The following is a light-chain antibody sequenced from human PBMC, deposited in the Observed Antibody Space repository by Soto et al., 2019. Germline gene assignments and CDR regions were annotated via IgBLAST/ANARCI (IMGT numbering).Light chain of an antibody. CDR2: NVT. J-gene: IGLJ1*01. Sequence: QSALTQPRSVSGSPGQSVTISCTGTSGDVGYYNYVSWYQQHPGKAPKVMIYNVTQRPSGVPDRFSGSKSGNTASLTISGLQAEDEADYYCCSYAGAPSYVLGPGTKV. CDR3: CSYAGAPSYV. CDR1: SGDVGYYNY. V-gene: IGLV2-11*01.